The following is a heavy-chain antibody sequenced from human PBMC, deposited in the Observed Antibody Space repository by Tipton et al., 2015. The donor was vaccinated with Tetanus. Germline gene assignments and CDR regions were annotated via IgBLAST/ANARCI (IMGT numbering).Heavy chain of an antibody. V-gene: IGHV4-39*02. D-gene: IGHD6-19*01. J-gene: IGHJ4*02. Sequence: TLSLTCTVSGASISNNFFYWGWIRQSPGRGLEWIGTIHFGGDTAYNPSLRSRVTISVDTSRNHVSLKMTSVTAADTAVYYCARTIAVADNYFDYWGQGTLVTVSS. CDR2: IHFGGDT. CDR3: ARTIAVADNYFDY. CDR1: GASISNNFFY.